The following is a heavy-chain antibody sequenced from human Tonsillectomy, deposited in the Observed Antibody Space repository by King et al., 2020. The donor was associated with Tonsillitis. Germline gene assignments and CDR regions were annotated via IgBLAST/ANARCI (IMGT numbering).Heavy chain of an antibody. CDR2: ISGSGGSP. V-gene: IGHV3-23*04. J-gene: IGHJ4*02. CDR1: GFTFSSYA. Sequence: VQLVESGGGLVQPGGSLILSCAASGFTFSSYAISWVRQAPGKGLECVSAISGSGGSPYSSYSVKGRFTISRDNSKNTLYLQMNSLRAEDTAVYYCAKVLSIAVAGKLDYWGQGTLVTVSS. CDR3: AKVLSIAVAGKLDY. D-gene: IGHD6-19*01.